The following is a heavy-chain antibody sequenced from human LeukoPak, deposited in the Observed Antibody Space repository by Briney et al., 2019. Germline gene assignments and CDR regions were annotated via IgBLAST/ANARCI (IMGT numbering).Heavy chain of an antibody. V-gene: IGHV1-3*01. Sequence: ASVKVSCKASGYTFTSYAMHWVRQAPGQRLEWMGWINAGNGNTKYSQKFQGRVTITRDTSASTAYMELSSLRSEDTAVYYCARLPAAMEDYYYGMDVWGQGTTVTVSS. CDR2: INAGNGNT. CDR3: ARLPAAMEDYYYGMDV. J-gene: IGHJ6*02. D-gene: IGHD2-2*01. CDR1: GYTFTSYA.